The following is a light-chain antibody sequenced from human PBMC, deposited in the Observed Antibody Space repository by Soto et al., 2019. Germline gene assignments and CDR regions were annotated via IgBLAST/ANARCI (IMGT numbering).Light chain of an antibody. CDR3: QNWGTGIQV. J-gene: IGLJ2*01. Sequence: QPVLTQSPSASASLGASVKLTCTLSSGHSDYAIAWHQQQPEKGPRFLMKLNRDGSHSKGDGIPDRFSGSSSGAERYLTISSLQSEDEADYYCQNWGTGIQVFGGGTKLPVL. CDR1: SGHSDYA. V-gene: IGLV4-69*01. CDR2: LNRDGSH.